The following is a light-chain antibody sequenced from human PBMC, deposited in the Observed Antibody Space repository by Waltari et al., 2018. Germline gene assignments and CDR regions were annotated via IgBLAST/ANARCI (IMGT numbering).Light chain of an antibody. V-gene: IGLV3-19*01. CDR3: HSRDTSGDYVL. CDR1: SLSSYY. J-gene: IGLJ2*01. Sequence: SSDLTQDPAVTVALGQTVRITCQGDSLSSYYTTWYHQKPGQAPLFVTYARDRRPAGVPERFSASSSGNSASLIITGAQAEDEGDYYCHSRDTSGDYVLFGGGTRLTV. CDR2: ARD.